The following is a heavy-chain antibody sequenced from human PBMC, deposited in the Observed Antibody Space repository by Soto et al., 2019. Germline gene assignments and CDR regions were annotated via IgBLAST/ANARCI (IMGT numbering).Heavy chain of an antibody. Sequence: EVQVVESGGGLGKPGGSLRLSCAASGFIFSSYSMNWVRQAPGKGLEWVSYIRNTGSPKYYADSVKGRFTISRDNANNSLYLQMNSLRAEDTAVYYCARKGYGDYGGMDVWGQGTTVTVSS. V-gene: IGHV3-21*01. CDR1: GFIFSSYS. CDR3: ARKGYGDYGGMDV. J-gene: IGHJ6*01. CDR2: IRNTGSPK. D-gene: IGHD4-17*01.